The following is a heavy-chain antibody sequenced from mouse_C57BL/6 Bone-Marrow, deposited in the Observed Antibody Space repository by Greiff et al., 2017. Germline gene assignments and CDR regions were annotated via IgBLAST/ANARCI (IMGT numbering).Heavy chain of an antibody. Sequence: EVQLQQSGAELVRPGASVKLSCTASGFNFNDDYMPWVKQRPEQGLEWIGWIDPENGDTDYASKFQGKATITVDTTSNTAYLQLSSLTSEDTAVYYGARIDYWGQGTMVTVSA. V-gene: IGHV14-4*01. CDR3: ARIDY. CDR2: IDPENGDT. CDR1: GFNFNDDY. J-gene: IGHJ3*01.